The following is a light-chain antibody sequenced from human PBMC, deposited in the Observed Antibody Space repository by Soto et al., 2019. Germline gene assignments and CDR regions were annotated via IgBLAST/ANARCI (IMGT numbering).Light chain of an antibody. CDR2: DVS. Sequence: QSALTQPASVSGSPGQSITISCTGTSSDVGGYNYVSWYQKYPGKAPKLMIYDVSNRPSGVSNRFSGSKSDNTASLTISGLQAEDEADYYCSSYTSCSTVVFGGGTKLTVL. CDR1: SSDVGGYNY. J-gene: IGLJ2*01. V-gene: IGLV2-14*01. CDR3: SSYTSCSTVV.